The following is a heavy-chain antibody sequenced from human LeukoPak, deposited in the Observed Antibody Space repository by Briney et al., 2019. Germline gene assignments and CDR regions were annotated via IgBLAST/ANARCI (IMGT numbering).Heavy chain of an antibody. CDR3: ARAGQQLEIGYFQH. CDR2: IIPIIGIA. V-gene: IGHV1-69*04. J-gene: IGHJ1*01. Sequence: GASVKVSCKASGGTFSSYAISWVRQAPGQGLEWRGRIIPIIGIANYAQKFQGRVTITADKSTSTAYMELSSLRSEDTAVYYCARAGQQLEIGYFQHWGQGTLVTVSS. D-gene: IGHD6-13*01. CDR1: GGTFSSYA.